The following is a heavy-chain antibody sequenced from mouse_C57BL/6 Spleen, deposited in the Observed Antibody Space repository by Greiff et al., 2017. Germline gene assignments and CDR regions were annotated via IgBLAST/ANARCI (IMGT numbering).Heavy chain of an antibody. D-gene: IGHD1-1*01. V-gene: IGHV5-16*01. Sequence: EVQLQESEGGLVQPGSSMKLSCTASGFTFSDYYMAWVRQVPEKGLEWVANINYDGSSTYYLDSLKSRFIISRDNAKNILYLQMSSLKSEDTATYYCARETVVPYFDYWGQGTTLTVSS. J-gene: IGHJ2*01. CDR3: ARETVVPYFDY. CDR2: INYDGSST. CDR1: GFTFSDYY.